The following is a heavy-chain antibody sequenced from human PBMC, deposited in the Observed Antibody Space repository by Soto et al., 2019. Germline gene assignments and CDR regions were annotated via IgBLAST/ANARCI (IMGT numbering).Heavy chain of an antibody. J-gene: IGHJ6*02. CDR3: ARDGKTGVYYYGMDV. D-gene: IGHD3-10*01. CDR2: ISAYNGNT. V-gene: IGHV1-18*04. Sequence: ASVKVSCKASRGTFSSYGISWVRQAPVQGLEWMGWISAYNGNTNYAQKLQGRVTMTTDTSTSTAYMELRSLRSDDTAVYYCARDGKTGVYYYGMDVWGQGTTVTVSS. CDR1: RGTFSSYG.